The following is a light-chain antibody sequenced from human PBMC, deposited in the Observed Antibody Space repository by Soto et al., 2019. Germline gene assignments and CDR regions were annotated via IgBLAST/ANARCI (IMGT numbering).Light chain of an antibody. Sequence: DIQMTQSPSTLSASVGCRVTITCRASQSISSWLAWYQQKPGKAPKLLIYKASTLESGVPSNFSGSGSGTEFTLTISSLQPEDFATYYCQQYNSYPWTFGQGTKVDI. V-gene: IGKV1-5*03. CDR3: QQYNSYPWT. CDR2: KAS. J-gene: IGKJ1*01. CDR1: QSISSW.